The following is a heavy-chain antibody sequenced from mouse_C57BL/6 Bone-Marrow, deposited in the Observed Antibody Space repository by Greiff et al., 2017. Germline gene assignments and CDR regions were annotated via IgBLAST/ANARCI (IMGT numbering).Heavy chain of an antibody. CDR1: GYTFTSYG. CDR3: ARGGTTALSYYFDY. Sequence: VQGVESGAELARPGASVKLSCKASGYTFTSYGISWVKQRTGQGLGWIGEIYPRSGNAYYNEKFKGKATLTADKSSSTAYMELRSLTSEDTAVYFCARGGTTALSYYFDYWGQGTTLTVSS. V-gene: IGHV1-81*01. D-gene: IGHD1-2*01. CDR2: IYPRSGNA. J-gene: IGHJ2*01.